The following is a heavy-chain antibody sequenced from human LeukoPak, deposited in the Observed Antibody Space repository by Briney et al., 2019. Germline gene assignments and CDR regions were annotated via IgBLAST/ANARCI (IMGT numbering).Heavy chain of an antibody. CDR2: ISGSGGST. CDR1: GFTFSSYA. J-gene: IGHJ4*02. V-gene: IGHV3-23*01. Sequence: GGSLRPSCAASGFTFSSYAMSWVRQAPGKGLEWVSAISGSGGSTYYADSVKGRFTISRDNSKNTLYLQMNSLRAEDTAVYYCAKDGSITMIVVVTAYYFDYWGQGTLVTVSS. CDR3: AKDGSITMIVVVTAYYFDY. D-gene: IGHD3-22*01.